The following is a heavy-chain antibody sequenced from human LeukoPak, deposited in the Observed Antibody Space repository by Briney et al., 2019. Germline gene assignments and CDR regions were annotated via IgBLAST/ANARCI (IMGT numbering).Heavy chain of an antibody. V-gene: IGHV3-23*01. CDR1: GFTFSSYA. Sequence: QPGGSLRLSCAASGFTFSSYAMSWVRQAPGKGLEWVSAISGSGGSTYYADSVKGRFTISRDNSKNTPYLQMNSLRAEDTAVYYCAKVRGYCSSTSCPYDAFDIWGQGTMVTVSS. J-gene: IGHJ3*02. CDR3: AKVRGYCSSTSCPYDAFDI. D-gene: IGHD2-2*01. CDR2: ISGSGGST.